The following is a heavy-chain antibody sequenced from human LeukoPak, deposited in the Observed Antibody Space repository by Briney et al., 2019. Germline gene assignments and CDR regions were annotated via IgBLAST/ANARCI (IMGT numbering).Heavy chain of an antibody. V-gene: IGHV3-49*03. CDR2: IRSKVYGGTT. CDR3: TRDVEYYYDSSGYYPFDY. D-gene: IGHD3-22*01. J-gene: IGHJ4*02. CDR1: GFTFGDYA. Sequence: GGSLRLSCTASGFTFGDYAMSWFRQAPGKGLGWVGFIRSKVYGGTTEYAASVKGRFTISRDDSKSIAYLQMNSLKTEDTAVYYCTRDVEYYYDSSGYYPFDYWGQGTLVTVSS.